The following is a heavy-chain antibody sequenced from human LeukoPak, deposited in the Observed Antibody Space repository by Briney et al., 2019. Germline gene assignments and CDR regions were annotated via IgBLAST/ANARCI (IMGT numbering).Heavy chain of an antibody. V-gene: IGHV1-8*01. J-gene: IGHJ4*02. Sequence: ASVKVSCKASGYTFTSYDINWVRQATGQGLEWMGRMNPNSGSTGYAQKFQGRVTMTRNTSISTAYMELSRLRSDDTAVYYCARDSIAVAGLNDYWGQGTLVTVSS. CDR3: ARDSIAVAGLNDY. CDR2: MNPNSGST. D-gene: IGHD6-19*01. CDR1: GYTFTSYD.